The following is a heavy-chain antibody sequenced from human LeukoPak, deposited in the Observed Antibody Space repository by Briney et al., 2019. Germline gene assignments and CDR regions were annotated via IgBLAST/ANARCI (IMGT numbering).Heavy chain of an antibody. J-gene: IGHJ4*02. CDR1: GFTFNKSW. D-gene: IGHD4-17*01. CDR2: IHEDGSET. Sequence: GGSLRLSCAASGFTFNKSWMNWVRRAPGKGLEWVANIHEDGSETKYVDSVKGRFTISRDNAKNSLYLLMNSLRVEDTAVYYCASETTLTGWGYWGQGTLVTVSS. CDR3: ASETTLTGWGY. V-gene: IGHV3-7*01.